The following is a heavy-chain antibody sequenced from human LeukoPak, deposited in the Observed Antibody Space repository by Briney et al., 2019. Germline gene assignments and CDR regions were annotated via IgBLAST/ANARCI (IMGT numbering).Heavy chain of an antibody. CDR3: ARDQADTAMVPPYFDY. Sequence: GGSLRLSCAASGFTFSSYSMNWVRQAPGKGLEWVSSISSSSSYIYYADSVKGRFTISRDNAKNSLYLQMNSLRAEDTAVYYCARDQADTAMVPPYFDYSGQGTLVSVSS. V-gene: IGHV3-21*01. CDR1: GFTFSSYS. D-gene: IGHD5-18*01. CDR2: ISSSSSYI. J-gene: IGHJ4*02.